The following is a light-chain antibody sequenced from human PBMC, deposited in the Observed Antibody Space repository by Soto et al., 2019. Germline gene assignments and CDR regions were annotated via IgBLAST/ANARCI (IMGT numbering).Light chain of an antibody. CDR3: QQCGSSST. CDR2: GAS. Sequence: EIVLTQSPGTLSLSPGERATLSCRASQSVSGSYLAWYQQKPGQAPRLLIYGASTRATGIPDRFSGSGSGTDFTLTIAGLEPEDFAVYYCQQCGSSSTFGQGTRLEIK. J-gene: IGKJ5*01. V-gene: IGKV3-20*01. CDR1: QSVSGSY.